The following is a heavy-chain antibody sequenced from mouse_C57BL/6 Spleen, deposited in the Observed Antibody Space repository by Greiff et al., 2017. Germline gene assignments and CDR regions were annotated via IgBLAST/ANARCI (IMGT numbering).Heavy chain of an antibody. Sequence: VQLQQSGPGLVQPSQSLSITCTVSGFSLTSYGVHWVRQSPGKGLEWLGVIWRGGSTDYNAAFMSRLSITKDNSKSQVFFKMNSLQADDTAIDYCAKNYYGSSYWYFDVWGTGTTVTVSS. J-gene: IGHJ1*03. CDR2: IWRGGST. V-gene: IGHV2-5*01. CDR1: GFSLTSYG. CDR3: AKNYYGSSYWYFDV. D-gene: IGHD1-1*01.